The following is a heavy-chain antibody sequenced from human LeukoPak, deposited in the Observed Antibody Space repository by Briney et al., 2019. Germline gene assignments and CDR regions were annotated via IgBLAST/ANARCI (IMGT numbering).Heavy chain of an antibody. CDR2: IYYTGSS. J-gene: IGHJ4*02. CDR1: SGSISSYY. V-gene: IGHV4-59*12. Sequence: SETLPLTCTVSSGSISSYYWSWIRQPPGKGLEWIGYIYYTGSSNYNPSLKSRVTISIDTSKNQFSLKLSSVTAADTAVYYCARAGRGYIPPGYWGQGTLVTVSS. CDR3: ARAGRGYIPPGY. D-gene: IGHD5-18*01.